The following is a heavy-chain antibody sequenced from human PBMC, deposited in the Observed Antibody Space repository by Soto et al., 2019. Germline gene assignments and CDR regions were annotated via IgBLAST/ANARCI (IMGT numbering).Heavy chain of an antibody. CDR2: ISYDGSNK. CDR1: GFTFSSYG. CDR3: QIHRLPNTD. Sequence: QVQLVESGGGVVQPGRSLRLSCAASGFTFSSYGMHWVRQAPGKGLEWVAVISYDGSNKYYADSVKGRFTISRDNSKNTLYLQMNSLRAEDTAVYYCQIHRLPNTDWGQGTLVTVSS. D-gene: IGHD2-2*01. J-gene: IGHJ4*02. V-gene: IGHV3-30*03.